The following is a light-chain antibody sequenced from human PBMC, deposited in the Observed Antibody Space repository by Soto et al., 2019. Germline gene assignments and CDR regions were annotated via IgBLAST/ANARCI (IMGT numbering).Light chain of an antibody. CDR2: AAS. CDR1: QSISSY. Sequence: DIQMTQSPSSLSASVGDRVTITCRACQSISSYLNWYQQKPGKAPNLLIYAASTLQSGVPSRFSGSGSGTDFTLTIRRLQPEDFATYYCQQSYTTPLTFGGGTKVEIK. V-gene: IGKV1-39*01. CDR3: QQSYTTPLT. J-gene: IGKJ4*01.